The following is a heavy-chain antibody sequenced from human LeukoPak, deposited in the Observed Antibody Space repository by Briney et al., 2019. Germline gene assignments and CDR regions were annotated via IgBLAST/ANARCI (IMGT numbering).Heavy chain of an antibody. CDR1: GGSISSSGYS. CDR2: IYYSGST. D-gene: IGHD2-15*01. CDR3: ARIAMVAATQWFDP. J-gene: IGHJ5*02. V-gene: IGHV4-61*05. Sequence: SETLSLTCTVSGGSISSSGYSWGWIRQPPGKGLEWIGYIYYSGSTNYNPSLKSRVTISVDTSKNQFSLKLSSVTAADTAVYYCARIAMVAATQWFDPWGQGTLVTVSS.